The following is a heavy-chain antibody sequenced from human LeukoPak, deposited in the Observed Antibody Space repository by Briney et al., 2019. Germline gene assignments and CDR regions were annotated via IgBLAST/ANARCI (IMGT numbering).Heavy chain of an antibody. J-gene: IGHJ5*02. CDR1: GFTFSSYW. Sequence: GGSLRLSCAASGFTFSSYWMSWVRQAPGKGLEWVSSISSSSRYIYYADSVKGRFTISRDNAKNSLYLQMNSLRAEDTAVYYCARDTCGRDCYGLFDPWGQGTLVTVSS. D-gene: IGHD2-21*02. CDR2: ISSSSRYI. CDR3: ARDTCGRDCYGLFDP. V-gene: IGHV3-21*01.